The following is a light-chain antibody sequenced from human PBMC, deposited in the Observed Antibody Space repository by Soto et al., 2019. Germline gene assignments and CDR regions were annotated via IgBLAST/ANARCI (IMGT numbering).Light chain of an antibody. J-gene: IGLJ3*02. CDR2: DVT. CDR1: SSDVGAYNY. V-gene: IGLV2-14*01. Sequence: QPASVSGSPGQSITISCTGTSSDVGAYNYVSWYQQNPGKAPKLMIYDVTNRPSGVSNRFSGSKSGNTASLTISGLQAEDEADYYCSSYTTSSTLVVFGGGTKVTVL. CDR3: SSYTTSSTLVV.